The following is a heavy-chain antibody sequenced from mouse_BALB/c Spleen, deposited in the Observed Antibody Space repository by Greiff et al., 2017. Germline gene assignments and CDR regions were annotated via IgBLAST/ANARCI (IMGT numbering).Heavy chain of an antibody. CDR2: IRNKANGYTT. J-gene: IGHJ3*01. V-gene: IGHV7-3*02. Sequence: EVMLVESGGGLVQPGGSLRLSCATSGFTFTDYYMSWVRQPPGKALEWLGFIRNKANGYTTEYSASVKGRFTISRDNSQSILYLQMNTLRAEDSATYYCARDLYYYGSSYRAYWGQGTLVTVSA. D-gene: IGHD1-1*01. CDR3: ARDLYYYGSSYRAY. CDR1: GFTFTDYY.